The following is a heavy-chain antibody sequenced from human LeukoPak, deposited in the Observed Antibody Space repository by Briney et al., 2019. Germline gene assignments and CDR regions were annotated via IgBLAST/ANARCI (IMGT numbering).Heavy chain of an antibody. J-gene: IGHJ4*02. D-gene: IGHD2-2*01. CDR1: GFTFSDYY. CDR3: ARAEGGPATVIY. Sequence: GGSLRLSCAASGFTFSDYYMSWIRQAPGKGLEWVSYISSSSSYTKYADSVKGRFTISRDNAKNSLYLQMNSLRAEDTAVYYCARAEGGPATVIYWGQGTLVTVSS. V-gene: IGHV3-11*05. CDR2: ISSSSSYT.